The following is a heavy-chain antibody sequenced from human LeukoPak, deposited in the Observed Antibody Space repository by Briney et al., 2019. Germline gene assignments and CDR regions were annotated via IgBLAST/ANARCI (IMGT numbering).Heavy chain of an antibody. Sequence: ASVKVSCKASGGTFSSYAISWVRQAPGQGLEWMGRIIPILGIANYAQKFQGRVTITADKSTSTAYMELSSLRSEDTAVYYCARGRGYDVMGYGMDVWGQGTTVTVSS. CDR3: ARGRGYDVMGYGMDV. CDR1: GGTFSSYA. V-gene: IGHV1-69*04. J-gene: IGHJ6*02. CDR2: IIPILGIA. D-gene: IGHD5-12*01.